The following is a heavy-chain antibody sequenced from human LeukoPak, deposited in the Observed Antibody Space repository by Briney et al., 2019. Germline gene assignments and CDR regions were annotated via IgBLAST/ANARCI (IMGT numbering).Heavy chain of an antibody. V-gene: IGHV3-66*01. Sequence: GGSLRLSCAASGFTVSSNYMSWVRQAPGKGLEWVSVIYSGGSTYYADSVKGRFTDSRDNSKNTLYLQMNSLRAEDTAVYYCARAPFTYDSSGDSFDIWGQGTMVTVSS. CDR1: GFTVSSNY. CDR3: ARAPFTYDSSGDSFDI. J-gene: IGHJ3*02. CDR2: IYSGGST. D-gene: IGHD3-22*01.